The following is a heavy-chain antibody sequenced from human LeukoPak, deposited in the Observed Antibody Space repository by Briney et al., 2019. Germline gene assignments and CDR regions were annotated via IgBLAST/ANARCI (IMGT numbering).Heavy chain of an antibody. CDR2: IKQDGSEK. Sequence: PGGSLRLSCAASGFTFSDYYMSWIRQAPGKGLEWVANIKQDGSEKYYVDSVKGRFTISRDNAKNSLYLQMNSLRAEDTAVYYCARAKRLVRSSYYGMDVWGQGTTVTVSS. J-gene: IGHJ6*02. D-gene: IGHD6-19*01. CDR1: GFTFSDYY. CDR3: ARAKRLVRSSYYGMDV. V-gene: IGHV3-7*01.